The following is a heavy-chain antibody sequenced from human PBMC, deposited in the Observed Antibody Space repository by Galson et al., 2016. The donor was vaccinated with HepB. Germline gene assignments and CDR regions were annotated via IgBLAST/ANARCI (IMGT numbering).Heavy chain of an antibody. V-gene: IGHV3-30*18. CDR2: ISYDGSQK. D-gene: IGHD6-19*01. J-gene: IGHJ6*02. Sequence: SLRLSCAASGFTFSRYGIHWVRQAPGKGLEWVAVISYDGSQKFYSDSVKGRFSISRDNSRNTLYLQMNRLRAEDTAVYNCAKDRGDGSTGWLLPRVSWDYYYGMDVWGQGTTVTVSS. CDR1: GFTFSRYG. CDR3: AKDRGDGSTGWLLPRVSWDYYYGMDV.